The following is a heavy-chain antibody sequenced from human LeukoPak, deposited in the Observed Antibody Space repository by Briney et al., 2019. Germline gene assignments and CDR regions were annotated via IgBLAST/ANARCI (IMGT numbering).Heavy chain of an antibody. Sequence: GGSLRLSCAASGFSFSSFAMSWVRQAPGKGLEWVSGISASGGTTYYADSVKGRFTISRDNSKNTLSLQMNSLRVEDTALYYCVKALEYSSQGGDYWGQGTLVTVSS. V-gene: IGHV3-23*01. CDR2: ISASGGTT. CDR3: VKALEYSSQGGDY. J-gene: IGHJ4*02. CDR1: GFSFSSFA. D-gene: IGHD6-6*01.